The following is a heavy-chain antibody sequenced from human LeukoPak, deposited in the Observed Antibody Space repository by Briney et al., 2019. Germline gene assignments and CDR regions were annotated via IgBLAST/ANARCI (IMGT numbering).Heavy chain of an antibody. J-gene: IGHJ4*02. D-gene: IGHD3-22*01. CDR1: GFTFSDYY. V-gene: IGHV3-11*01. Sequence: KTGGSLRLSCAASGFTFSDYYMSWIRQAPGKGWEGVSYISSSGSTIYYADSVKGRFTISRDNAKNSLYLQMNSLRAEDTAAYYCARKDYYDSRGIDYWGQGTLVTVSS. CDR2: ISSSGSTI. CDR3: ARKDYYDSRGIDY.